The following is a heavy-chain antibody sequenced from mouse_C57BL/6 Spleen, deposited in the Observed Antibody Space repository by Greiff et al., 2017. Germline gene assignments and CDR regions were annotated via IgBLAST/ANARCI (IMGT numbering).Heavy chain of an antibody. CDR3: ARKVVDY. CDR1: GYTFTSYW. J-gene: IGHJ2*01. D-gene: IGHD1-1*01. V-gene: IGHV1-50*01. CDR2: IDPSDSYT. Sequence: QVQLKQPGAELVKPGASVKLSCKASGYTFTSYWMQWVKQRPGQGLEWIGEIDPSDSYTNYNQKFKGKATLTVDTSSSTAYMQLSSLTSEDSAVYYCARKVVDYWGQGTTLTVSS.